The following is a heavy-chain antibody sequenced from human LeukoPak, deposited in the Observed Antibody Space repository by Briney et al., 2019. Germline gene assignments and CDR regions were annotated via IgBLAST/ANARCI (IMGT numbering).Heavy chain of an antibody. J-gene: IGHJ5*02. Sequence: GGSLRLSCAASGFTVSNNYMSWVRQAPGKGLEWVSVIYSGGDTYYADSVKGRFTISRDNSKNTLYLQMNSLRAEDTAVYYCARDSWEVTEGTRWFDPWGQGTLVTVSS. V-gene: IGHV3-66*01. CDR3: ARDSWEVTEGTRWFDP. CDR1: GFTVSNNY. CDR2: IYSGGDT. D-gene: IGHD4-11*01.